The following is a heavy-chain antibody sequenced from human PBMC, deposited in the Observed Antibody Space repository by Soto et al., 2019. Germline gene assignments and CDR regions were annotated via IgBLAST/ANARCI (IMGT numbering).Heavy chain of an antibody. J-gene: IGHJ6*02. Sequence: EASVKVSCKASGYTFTGYYMHWVRQAPGQGLEWMGWINPNSGGTNYAQKFQGWVTMTRDTSFSTAYMELSRLRSDDTAVYYCARDPGSPSSSSPRLYYYYGMDVWGQGTTVTVSS. CDR2: INPNSGGT. V-gene: IGHV1-2*04. CDR3: ARDPGSPSSSSPRLYYYYGMDV. CDR1: GYTFTGYY. D-gene: IGHD6-6*01.